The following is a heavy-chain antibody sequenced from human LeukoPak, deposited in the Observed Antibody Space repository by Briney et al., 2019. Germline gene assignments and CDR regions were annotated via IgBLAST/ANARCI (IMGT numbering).Heavy chain of an antibody. CDR3: ARGLGINGLALDM. CDR1: GFTFSSNW. D-gene: IGHD3-10*01. J-gene: IGHJ3*02. Sequence: GGSLRLSCAAAGFTFSSNWMSWVRQAPGKGLQWVANIKQDGSEKYYVDSVKGRFTISRDNAKKPLYLQMNSLRGEDTAVYYCARGLGINGLALDMWGQGTMVTVSS. V-gene: IGHV3-7*05. CDR2: IKQDGSEK.